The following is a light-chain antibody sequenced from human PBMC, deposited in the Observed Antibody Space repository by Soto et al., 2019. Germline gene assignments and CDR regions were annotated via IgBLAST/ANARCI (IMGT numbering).Light chain of an antibody. Sequence: QSVLAQPASVSGSPGQSITISCTGTNSDVGDYNYVSWYQQHPGKAPKLIIYEVSNRPSGISDRFSASKSGNTASLTISGLQAEDEADYYCSSCTNSNTRVFGTGTKVTVL. V-gene: IGLV2-14*01. CDR3: SSCTNSNTRV. CDR2: EVS. J-gene: IGLJ1*01. CDR1: NSDVGDYNY.